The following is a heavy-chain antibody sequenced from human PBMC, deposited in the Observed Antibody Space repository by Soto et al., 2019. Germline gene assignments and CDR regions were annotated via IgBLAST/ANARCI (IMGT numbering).Heavy chain of an antibody. D-gene: IGHD3-16*01. Sequence: QVQLVQSGAEVKKPGSSVKVSCKASGGTFSSYAISWVRQAPGQGLEWMGGIIPIFGTANYAQKFQGRVTITADESTSIAYMERSSLSSEEMAVYYCAREGGLGTRGLFDYWGQGTLVTVSS. CDR3: AREGGLGTRGLFDY. CDR1: GGTFSSYA. CDR2: IIPIFGTA. J-gene: IGHJ4*02. V-gene: IGHV1-69*12.